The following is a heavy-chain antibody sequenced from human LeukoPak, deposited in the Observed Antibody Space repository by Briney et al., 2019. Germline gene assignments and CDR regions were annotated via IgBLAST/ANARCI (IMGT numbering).Heavy chain of an antibody. CDR1: GGSISSSSYY. J-gene: IGHJ6*03. D-gene: IGHD6-6*01. CDR2: IYYSGST. V-gene: IGHV4-39*07. CDR3: ARGPRWIAARHYYYYMDV. Sequence: SETLSLTCTVSGGSISSSSYYWGWIRQPPGKGLEWIGSIYYSGSTYYNPSLKSRVTISVDTSKNQFSLKLSSVTAADTAVYYCARGPRWIAARHYYYYMDVWGKGTTVTVSS.